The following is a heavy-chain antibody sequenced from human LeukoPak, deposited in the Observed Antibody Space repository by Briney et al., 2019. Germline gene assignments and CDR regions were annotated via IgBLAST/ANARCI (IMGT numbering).Heavy chain of an antibody. V-gene: IGHV3-74*01. CDR1: GFTFSSYW. D-gene: IGHD6-19*01. CDR3: VKDGGAPKHGFSSGWYGY. CDR2: INSDGSST. J-gene: IGHJ4*02. Sequence: GGSLRLSCAASGFTFSSYWMHWVRQALGKGLVWVSRINSDGSSTSYADSVKGRLTISRDNAKNSLYLQMNSLRGDDTALYYCVKDGGAPKHGFSSGWYGYWGQGTLVTVSS.